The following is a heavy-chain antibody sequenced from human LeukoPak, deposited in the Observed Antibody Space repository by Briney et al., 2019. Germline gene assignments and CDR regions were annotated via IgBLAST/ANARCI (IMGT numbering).Heavy chain of an antibody. D-gene: IGHD2-15*01. CDR3: ARDLGGEENYFDY. J-gene: IGHJ4*02. V-gene: IGHV1-69*05. CDR2: IIPIFGTA. Sequence: ASVKVSCKASGGTFSSYAISWVRQAPGQGLEWMGGIIPIFGTANYAQRFQGRVTITTDESTSTAYMELSSLRSEDTAVYYCARDLGGEENYFDYWGQGTLVTVSS. CDR1: GGTFSSYA.